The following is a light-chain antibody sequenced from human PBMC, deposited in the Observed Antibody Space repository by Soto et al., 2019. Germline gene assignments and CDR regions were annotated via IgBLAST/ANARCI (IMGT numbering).Light chain of an antibody. J-gene: IGKJ1*01. CDR2: GAS. CDR3: QQYGSSPWT. Sequence: ETLLTQSPGTLSLSPGERATLSGMASQSVSSSYLAWYQQKPGQAPRLLIYGASSRATGIPDRFSGSGSGTDFTLTISRLEPEDFAMYYCQQYGSSPWTFGQGTKVDIK. CDR1: QSVSSSY. V-gene: IGKV3-20*01.